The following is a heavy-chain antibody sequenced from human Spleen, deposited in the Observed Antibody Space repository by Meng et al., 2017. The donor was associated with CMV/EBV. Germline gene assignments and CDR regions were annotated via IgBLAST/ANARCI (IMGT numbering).Heavy chain of an antibody. J-gene: IGHJ5*02. V-gene: IGHV3-49*04. CDR1: GFTFSDHA. CDR3: NTAQTYYQDSGRYSNWFDP. D-gene: IGHD3-22*01. CDR2: IREPAYGGTT. Sequence: GESLKISCTASGFTFSDHAMSWVRQAPGKGLEWVGFIREPAYGGTTVYAASVKGRFTISRDDSKGVAYLQMDRLKTDDTAVYYCNTAQTYYQDSGRYSNWFDPWGQGTLVTVSS.